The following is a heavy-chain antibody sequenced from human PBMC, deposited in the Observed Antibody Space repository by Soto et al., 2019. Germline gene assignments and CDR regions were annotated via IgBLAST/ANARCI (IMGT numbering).Heavy chain of an antibody. J-gene: IGHJ5*02. V-gene: IGHV4-30-2*01. CDR3: DRGGLFDP. CDR1: GGSISSGGYS. D-gene: IGHD5-12*01. Sequence: SETLSLTCAVSGGSISSGGYSLSWIRQPPGKGLEWVGYIYHSWSTYYNPSLKSRVTISVDRSKNQFSLKLSSVTAADTAVYYCDRGGLFDPWGQGTLVTVSS. CDR2: IYHSWST.